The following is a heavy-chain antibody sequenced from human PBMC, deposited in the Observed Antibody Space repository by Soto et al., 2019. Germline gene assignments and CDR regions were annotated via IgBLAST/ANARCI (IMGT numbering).Heavy chain of an antibody. CDR1: GYNFAGYW. CDR2: LDHRDSSI. CDR3: AGGVVSTRTFDD. Sequence: GESLKISCTGSGYNFAGYWIAWVRQKPGKGLGLPGILDHRDSSIRHRPSFQFQATISADKALSSAYRQWSSRRASDTAMYHCAGGVVSTRTFDDWGQGAPVTVPS. D-gene: IGHD3-22*01. J-gene: IGHJ4*02. V-gene: IGHV5-51*01.